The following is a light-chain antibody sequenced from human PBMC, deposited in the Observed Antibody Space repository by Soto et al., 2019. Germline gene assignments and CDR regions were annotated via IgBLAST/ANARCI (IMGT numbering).Light chain of an antibody. CDR2: DVT. CDR1: SSDVGGYNY. CDR3: CSYGGGYTPLL. V-gene: IGLV2-11*01. Sequence: QSVLTQPASVSGSPGQSITISCTGTSSDVGGYNYVSWYQQHPGQAPKLMIYDVTKRPSGVPDRFSGSKSGNTASLSISGLQAEDEADYYCCSYGGGYTPLLFGGGTKLTVL. J-gene: IGLJ2*01.